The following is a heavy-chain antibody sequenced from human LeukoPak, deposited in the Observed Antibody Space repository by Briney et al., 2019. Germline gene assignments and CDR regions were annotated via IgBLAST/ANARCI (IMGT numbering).Heavy chain of an antibody. CDR1: GYSISSGYY. CDR3: ARGRITIFGVVRRGAFDI. V-gene: IGHV4-38-2*02. D-gene: IGHD3-3*01. J-gene: IGHJ3*02. Sequence: PSETLSLTCTVSGYSISSGYYWGWIRQPPGKGLEWIGSIYHSGSTYYNPSLKSRVTISVDTSQNQFSLKLSSVTAADTAVYYCARGRITIFGVVRRGAFDIWGQGTMVTVSS. CDR2: IYHSGST.